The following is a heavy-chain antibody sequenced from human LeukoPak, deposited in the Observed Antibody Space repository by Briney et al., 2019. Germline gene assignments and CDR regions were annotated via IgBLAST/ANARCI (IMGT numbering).Heavy chain of an antibody. D-gene: IGHD3-10*01. CDR2: INHSGST. V-gene: IGHV4-34*01. CDR1: GGSFSNYD. Sequence: SETLSLTCGVYGGSFSNYDWNWIRQPPGKGLEWIGEINHSGSTNYNPSLRSRVTISVDTSKNQFSLKLSSVTAADTAVYYCARGRSSMVRGYYYYYMDVWGKGTTVTISS. J-gene: IGHJ6*03. CDR3: ARGRSSMVRGYYYYYMDV.